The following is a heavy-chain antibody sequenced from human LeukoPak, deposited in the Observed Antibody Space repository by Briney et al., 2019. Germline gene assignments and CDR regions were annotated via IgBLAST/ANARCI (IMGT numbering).Heavy chain of an antibody. V-gene: IGHV3-23*01. J-gene: IGHJ5*02. CDR1: GFTFSSCA. CDR2: ISGSGGST. Sequence: PGGSLRLSCAASGFTFSSCAMSWGRQAPGKGLEWVSAISGSGGSTYYADSAKGRFTISRDNSKNTLYLQMNSLRAEDTAVYYCAKENSGWIWSGTSPPFDPWGQGTLVTVSS. D-gene: IGHD3-3*01. CDR3: AKENSGWIWSGTSPPFDP.